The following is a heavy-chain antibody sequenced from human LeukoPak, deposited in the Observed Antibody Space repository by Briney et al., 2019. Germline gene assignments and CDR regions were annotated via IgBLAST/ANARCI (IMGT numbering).Heavy chain of an antibody. J-gene: IGHJ4*02. V-gene: IGHV4-34*01. D-gene: IGHD3-3*01. CDR2: INHSGST. Sequence: SETLSLTCAVYGGSFSGYYWSWIRQPPGKGLEWIGEINHSGSTNYNPSLKSRVTISVDTSKNQFSLKLSSVTAADTAVYYCARLPTIFGVGPFDYWGQGTLVTVSS. CDR3: ARLPTIFGVGPFDY. CDR1: GGSFSGYY.